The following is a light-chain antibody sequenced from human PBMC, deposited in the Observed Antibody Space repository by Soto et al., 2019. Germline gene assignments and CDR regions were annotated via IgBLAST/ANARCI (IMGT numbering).Light chain of an antibody. CDR3: QQYGDSTFT. CDR2: GAS. CDR1: QSVRGN. V-gene: IGKV3-15*01. J-gene: IGKJ1*01. Sequence: VMTQYQESLAVSLGDRATINCKSSQSVRGNLAWYQQKPGQSPRLIIYGASSRATGIPVRFSGSGSGTEFTLTISRLEPEDFALYYCQQYGDSTFTFGQGTKV.